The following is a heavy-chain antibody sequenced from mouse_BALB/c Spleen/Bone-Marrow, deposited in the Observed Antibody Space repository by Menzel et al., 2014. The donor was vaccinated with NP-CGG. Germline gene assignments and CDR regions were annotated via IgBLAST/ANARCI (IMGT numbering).Heavy chain of an antibody. CDR3: VGYYYDY. Sequence: EVQLQESGGGLVQPKGSLKLSCAASGFTFNTNAMNWVRQPPGKGLEWVARIRGKSNKYATYYADSVKDMFTITRDDSQSMLYLQMNNLRAEDTAIYYCVGYYYDYWGQGTSVTVSS. CDR2: IRGKSNKYAT. V-gene: IGHV10S3*01. CDR1: GFTFNTNA. D-gene: IGHD1-1*01. J-gene: IGHJ4*01.